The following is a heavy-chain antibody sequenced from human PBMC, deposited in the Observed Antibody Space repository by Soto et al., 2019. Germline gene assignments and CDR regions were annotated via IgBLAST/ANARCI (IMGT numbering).Heavy chain of an antibody. V-gene: IGHV3-9*01. D-gene: IGHD3-22*01. CDR2: ISWNSGSI. CDR1: GFTFRNYV. Sequence: PGGSLRLSCAASGFTFRNYVMHWVRQAPGKGLEWVSGISWNSGSIGYADSVKGRFTISRDNAKNSLYLQMNSLRAEDTALYYCAKDNYYDSSGRLDYWGQGTLVTVSS. CDR3: AKDNYYDSSGRLDY. J-gene: IGHJ4*02.